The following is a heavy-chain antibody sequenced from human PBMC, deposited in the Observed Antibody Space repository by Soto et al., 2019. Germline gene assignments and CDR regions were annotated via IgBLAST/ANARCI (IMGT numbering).Heavy chain of an antibody. Sequence: ASVKVSCKASGYTFTSDYINWVRQAPGQGLEWMGIIKPSGGTTNYAQKFQGRVTMTGDTSTSTVYMELTSLRSDDTAVYYCARSVIADYWGQGTLVTVSS. V-gene: IGHV1-46*03. D-gene: IGHD6-13*01. CDR1: GYTFTSDY. J-gene: IGHJ4*02. CDR3: ARSVIADY. CDR2: IKPSGGTT.